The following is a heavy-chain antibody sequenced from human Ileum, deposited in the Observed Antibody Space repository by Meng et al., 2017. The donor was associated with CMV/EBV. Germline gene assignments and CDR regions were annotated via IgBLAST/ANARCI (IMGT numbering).Heavy chain of an antibody. D-gene: IGHD6-13*01. V-gene: IGHV4-39*07. Sequence: QVQLRESGPGLVTPSEPLSLTCTVTGGSISSGTYYWAWIRQSPGKGLEWIGSIYYSGSTYDNPSLKSRVTMSVDTFKNQFSLKLTSVTAADTAVYYCAGDWGPYSSRGYFDPWGQGTLVTVSS. J-gene: IGHJ5*02. CDR1: GGSISSGTYY. CDR2: IYYSGST. CDR3: AGDWGPYSSRGYFDP.